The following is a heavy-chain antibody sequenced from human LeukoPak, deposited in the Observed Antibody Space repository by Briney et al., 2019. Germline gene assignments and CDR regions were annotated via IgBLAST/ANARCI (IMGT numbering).Heavy chain of an antibody. CDR1: GYTFTNYD. Sequence: ASVKVSCKASGYTFTNYDINWVRQATGQGHEWKGWMNTNSGNTDYAQKFQGRVSLTRNTSINTAYMELSSLRSEDTAVYYCARAPSNLAAPDYYYYYMDVWGKGTTVTVSS. V-gene: IGHV1-8*03. CDR3: ARAPSNLAAPDYYYYYMDV. CDR2: MNTNSGNT. D-gene: IGHD6-13*01. J-gene: IGHJ6*03.